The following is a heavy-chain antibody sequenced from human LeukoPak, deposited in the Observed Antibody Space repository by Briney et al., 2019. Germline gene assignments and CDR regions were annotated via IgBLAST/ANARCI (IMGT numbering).Heavy chain of an antibody. CDR3: ARSVRARYSGSHFDY. J-gene: IGHJ4*02. CDR2: IYYSGST. D-gene: IGHD1-26*01. Sequence: SQTLSLTCTVSGGSISSGDYYWSWIRQPPGKCLEWIGYIYYSGSTYYNPSLKSRVTISVDTSKNQFSLKLSSVTAADTVVYYCARSVRARYSGSHFDYWGQGTLVTVSS. CDR1: GGSISSGDYY. V-gene: IGHV4-30-4*08.